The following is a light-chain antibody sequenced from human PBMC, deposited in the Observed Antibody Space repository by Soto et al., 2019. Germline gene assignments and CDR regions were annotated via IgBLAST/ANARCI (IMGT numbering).Light chain of an antibody. CDR3: AAWDDSLSARV. Sequence: QSVLTQPPSASGTPGQRVTMSCSGSGSNIGPNYVYWFQQFPATAPKLLIYNNDQRPLGVPDRFSGSKSGTSASLDISGLRSEDEADYYCAAWDDSLSARVFGGGTKVTVL. CDR1: GSNIGPNY. J-gene: IGLJ3*02. V-gene: IGLV1-47*02. CDR2: NND.